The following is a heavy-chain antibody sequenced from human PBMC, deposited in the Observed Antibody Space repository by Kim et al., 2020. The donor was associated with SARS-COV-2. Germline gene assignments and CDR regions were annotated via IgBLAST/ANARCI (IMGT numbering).Heavy chain of an antibody. V-gene: IGHV1-69*13. CDR2: IIPIFGTA. CDR3: ARDRDTYYYDSSGSGAWFDP. D-gene: IGHD3-22*01. J-gene: IGHJ5*02. Sequence: SVKVSCKASGGTFSSYAISWVRQAPGQGLEWMGGIIPIFGTANYAQKFQGRVTITADESTSTAYMELSSLRSEDTAVYYCARDRDTYYYDSSGSGAWFDPWGQGTLVTVSS. CDR1: GGTFSSYA.